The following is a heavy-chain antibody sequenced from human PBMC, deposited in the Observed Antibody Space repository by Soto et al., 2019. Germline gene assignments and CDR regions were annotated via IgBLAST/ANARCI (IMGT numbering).Heavy chain of an antibody. V-gene: IGHV1-69*01. D-gene: IGHD3-10*01. CDR1: GGTFSSYA. CDR2: IIPIFGTA. J-gene: IGHJ6*02. Sequence: QVQLVQSGAEVKKPGSSVKVSCKASGGTFSSYAISWVRQAPGQGLEWMGGIIPIFGTANYAQKFQGRVTITADESTSTAYMELSSLGSEDTAVYYCARDHYGSGSTSTLPQYGMDVWGQGTTVTVSS. CDR3: ARDHYGSGSTSTLPQYGMDV.